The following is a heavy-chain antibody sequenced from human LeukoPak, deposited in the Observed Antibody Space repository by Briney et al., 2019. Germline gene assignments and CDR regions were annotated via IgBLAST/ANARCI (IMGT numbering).Heavy chain of an antibody. Sequence: SETLSLTCAVYGGSFSGYYWSWIRQPPGKGLEWIGEINHSGSTNYNPSLKSRVTISVDTSKNQFSLKLSSVTAADTAVYYCARGQILINYWGQGTLVTVSS. CDR2: INHSGST. J-gene: IGHJ4*02. CDR1: GGSFSGYY. CDR3: ARGQILINY. D-gene: IGHD2-8*01. V-gene: IGHV4-34*01.